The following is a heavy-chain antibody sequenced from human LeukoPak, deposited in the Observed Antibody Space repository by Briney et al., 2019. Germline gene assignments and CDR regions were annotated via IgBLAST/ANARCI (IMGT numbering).Heavy chain of an antibody. V-gene: IGHV4-30-4*01. CDR2: IYYSGST. D-gene: IGHD3-10*01. Sequence: SETLSLTCTVSGGSISSGDYYWSWIRQPPGKGLEWIGYIYYSGSTYYNPSLKSRVTISVDTSKNQFSLKLSSVTAADTAVYYCARGAFGDYVDYWGQGTPVTVSS. CDR3: ARGAFGDYVDY. J-gene: IGHJ4*02. CDR1: GGSISSGDYY.